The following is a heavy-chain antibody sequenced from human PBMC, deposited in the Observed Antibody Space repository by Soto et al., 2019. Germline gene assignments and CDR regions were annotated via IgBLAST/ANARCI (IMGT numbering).Heavy chain of an antibody. CDR3: ARSPNDFWSGYYMAY. CDR1: GGSISSGGYY. V-gene: IGHV4-31*03. Sequence: QVQLQESGPGLVKPSQTLSLTCTVSGGSISSGGYYWSWIRQHPGKGLEWIGYIYYSGSTYYNPSLKSRVTISVDTSKNHCSLTLSSVTAADTAVYYGARSPNDFWSGYYMAYWGQEPLVPASS. J-gene: IGHJ4*02. D-gene: IGHD3-3*01. CDR2: IYYSGST.